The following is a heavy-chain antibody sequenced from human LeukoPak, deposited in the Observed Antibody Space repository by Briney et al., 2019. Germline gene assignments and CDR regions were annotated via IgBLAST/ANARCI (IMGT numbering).Heavy chain of an antibody. CDR1: GFTFSNYW. CDR2: IKTDGSEK. Sequence: SLRLSCEGSGFTFSNYWMGWVRQAPGKGLQWVANIKTDGSEKYYVDSVKGRFTISRDNAKSSPYLQMNSLRAEDTAVYYCATYSSLNRREFQYWGQGTLLTVSS. V-gene: IGHV3-7*01. D-gene: IGHD3-22*01. J-gene: IGHJ1*01. CDR3: ATYSSLNRREFQY.